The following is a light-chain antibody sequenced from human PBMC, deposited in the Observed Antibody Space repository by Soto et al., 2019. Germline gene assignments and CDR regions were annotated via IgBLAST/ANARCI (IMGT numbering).Light chain of an antibody. Sequence: ERVMTQSPDTLSVSPGEGATLSCRVSQSIRSNLAWYQQRPGQAPRLLMYGASTRADGIPARFTGSGSGTEFTLTISSLQSEDFAVYYCQQYHIWPPWTSGQGTNVDIK. CDR1: QSIRSN. CDR3: QQYHIWPPWT. CDR2: GAS. J-gene: IGKJ1*01. V-gene: IGKV3-15*01.